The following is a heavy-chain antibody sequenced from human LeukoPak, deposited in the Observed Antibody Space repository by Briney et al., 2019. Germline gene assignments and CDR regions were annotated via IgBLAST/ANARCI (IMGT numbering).Heavy chain of an antibody. Sequence: SVKVSCKSSGGTFSIYTISWVGQAPGQGLEWMGGIIPEYGTTNYAQKFQGRITIIVDESTRTVCMGLSSRRSDDPAVYYCARDGGGEVATFEYWGQGTLVTVSS. CDR1: GGTFSIYT. J-gene: IGHJ4*02. CDR2: IIPEYGTT. CDR3: ARDGGGEVATFEY. D-gene: IGHD5-12*01. V-gene: IGHV1-69*13.